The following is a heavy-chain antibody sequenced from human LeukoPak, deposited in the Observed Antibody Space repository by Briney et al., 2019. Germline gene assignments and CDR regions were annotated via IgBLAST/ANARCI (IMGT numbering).Heavy chain of an antibody. D-gene: IGHD3-9*01. CDR3: ARPYYDILTGYYYFDY. CDR2: IYYSGST. V-gene: IGHV4-39*07. CDR1: GGSISSSNYY. Sequence: SETLSLTCTVSGGSISSSNYYWGWIRQPPGKGLEWIGSIYYSGSTYYNPSLKSRVTISVDTSKNQFSLKLSSVTAADTAVYYCARPYYDILTGYYYFDYWGQGTLVTVSS. J-gene: IGHJ4*02.